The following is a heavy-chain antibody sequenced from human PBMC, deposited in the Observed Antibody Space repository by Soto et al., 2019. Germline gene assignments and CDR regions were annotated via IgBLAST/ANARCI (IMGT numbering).Heavy chain of an antibody. V-gene: IGHV1-69*13. CDR3: ARGEEQYSSSWFSDYYYYGMDV. Sequence: SVKVSCKASGGTFSSYAISWVRQAPGQGLEWMGGIIPIFGTANYAQKFQGRVTITADESTSTAYMELSSLRSEDTAVYYCARGEEQYSSSWFSDYYYYGMDVWGQGTTVTVSS. CDR2: IIPIFGTA. J-gene: IGHJ6*02. CDR1: GGTFSSYA. D-gene: IGHD6-13*01.